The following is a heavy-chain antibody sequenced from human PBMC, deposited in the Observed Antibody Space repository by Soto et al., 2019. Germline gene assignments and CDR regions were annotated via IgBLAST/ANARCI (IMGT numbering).Heavy chain of an antibody. CDR2: IKQDGSEK. CDR3: AREDDIVVVVAATAFDY. D-gene: IGHD2-15*01. J-gene: IGHJ4*02. CDR1: GFTFSSYW. Sequence: GGSLRLFCAASGFTFSSYWMSWVRQAPGKGLEWVANIKQDGSEKYYVDSVKGRFTISRDNAKNSLYLQMNSLRAEDTAVYYCAREDDIVVVVAATAFDYWGQGTLVTVSS. V-gene: IGHV3-7*01.